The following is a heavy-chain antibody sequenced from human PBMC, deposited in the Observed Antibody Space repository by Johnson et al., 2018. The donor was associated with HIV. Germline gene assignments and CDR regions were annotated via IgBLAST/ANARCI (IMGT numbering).Heavy chain of an antibody. Sequence: EQLVESGGGLVKPGGSLRVSCAASGFTFSSYAMSWVRQAPGKGLEWVSAIRGSGDSTYYADFLKGRFTISRENSKNTLYLQMGSLTAEDMAVYYCARRRYSTSWQEAFDIWGRGTMVTVSS. V-gene: IGHV3-23*04. CDR2: IRGSGDST. CDR3: ARRRYSTSWQEAFDI. D-gene: IGHD6-13*01. J-gene: IGHJ3*02. CDR1: GFTFSSYA.